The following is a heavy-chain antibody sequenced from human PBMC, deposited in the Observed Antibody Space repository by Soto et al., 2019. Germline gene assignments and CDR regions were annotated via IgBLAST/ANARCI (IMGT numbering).Heavy chain of an antibody. Sequence: SETLSLTCAVYGGSFSGYYWSWIRQPPGKGLEWIGEINHSGSTNYNPSLKSRVTISVDTSKNQFSLKLSSVTAADTAVYYCASPLIAAAGTAHGMDVWGQGTTVTVAS. CDR1: GGSFSGYY. CDR2: INHSGST. D-gene: IGHD6-13*01. J-gene: IGHJ6*02. V-gene: IGHV4-34*01. CDR3: ASPLIAAAGTAHGMDV.